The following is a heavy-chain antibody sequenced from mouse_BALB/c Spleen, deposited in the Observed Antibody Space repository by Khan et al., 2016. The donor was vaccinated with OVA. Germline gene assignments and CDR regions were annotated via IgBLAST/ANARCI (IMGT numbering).Heavy chain of an antibody. CDR2: INTYTGEP. V-gene: IGHV9-3-1*01. J-gene: IGHJ4*01. Sequence: QVQLKQSGPELKKPGETVKISCKASVYTFTNYGMNWVKQAPGKGLKWMGRINTYTGEPTYADDFKGRFAFSLETSASTAYLQINNLKNEDTATYFCARVGYNGTMDYWGQGTSVTVSS. CDR3: ARVGYNGTMDY. D-gene: IGHD2-14*01. CDR1: VYTFTNYG.